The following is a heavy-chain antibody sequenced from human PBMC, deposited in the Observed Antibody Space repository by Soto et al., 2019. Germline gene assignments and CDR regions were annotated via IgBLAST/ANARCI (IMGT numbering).Heavy chain of an antibody. CDR2: IDSSSSFI. D-gene: IGHD3-10*01. J-gene: IGHJ4*02. CDR3: ARDPLWFGEIGYFDY. Sequence: EVQLVESGGGLVKPGGSLRLSCAASGFTFSSHAMNWVRQAPGKGLEWVSSIDSSSSFIYYADSVKGRFTISRDNAKNSLYLQMSSLRAEDTAVYYCARDPLWFGEIGYFDYWGQGALGTVSS. CDR1: GFTFSSHA. V-gene: IGHV3-21*01.